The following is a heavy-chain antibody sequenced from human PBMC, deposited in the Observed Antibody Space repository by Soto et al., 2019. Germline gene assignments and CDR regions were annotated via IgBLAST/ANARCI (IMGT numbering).Heavy chain of an antibody. V-gene: IGHV4-34*01. CDR3: ARGVIMITFGGVIVSTNGFDP. CDR1: GGSFSGYY. Sequence: SETLSLTCAVYGGSFSGYYWSWIRQPPGKGLEWIGEINHSGSTNYNPSLKSRVTISVDTSKNQFSLKLSSVTAADTAVYYCARGVIMITFGGVIVSTNGFDPWGQGTLVTVSS. CDR2: INHSGST. J-gene: IGHJ5*02. D-gene: IGHD3-16*02.